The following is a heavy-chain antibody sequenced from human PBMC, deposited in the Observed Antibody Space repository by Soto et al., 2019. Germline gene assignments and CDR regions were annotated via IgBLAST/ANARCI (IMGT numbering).Heavy chain of an antibody. CDR3: ARITGGYYYYYYGMDV. J-gene: IGHJ6*02. CDR1: GGSISSSKW. Sequence: PSETLSLTCAVSGGSISSSKWWSWVRQPPGKGLEWIGEIYHSGSTNYNPSLKSRVTISVDKSKNQFSLKLSSVTAADTAVYYCARITGGYYYYYYGMDVWGQGTTVT. V-gene: IGHV4-4*02. CDR2: IYHSGST. D-gene: IGHD1-20*01.